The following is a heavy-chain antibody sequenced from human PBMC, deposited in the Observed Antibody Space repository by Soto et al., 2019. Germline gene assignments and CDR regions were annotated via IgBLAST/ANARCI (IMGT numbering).Heavy chain of an antibody. J-gene: IGHJ6*02. D-gene: IGHD3-10*01. CDR3: ARDPYGSAHYGMDV. Sequence: QVQLVESGGGVVQPGRSLRLSCVASGFTFSSYGVHWVRQAPGKGLEWVAVIWYDGSNKYYADSVKGRFTISRDNSKNMVYLNSLRAEDTAVYYCARDPYGSAHYGMDVWGQGTTVTVSS. V-gene: IGHV3-33*01. CDR1: GFTFSSYG. CDR2: IWYDGSNK.